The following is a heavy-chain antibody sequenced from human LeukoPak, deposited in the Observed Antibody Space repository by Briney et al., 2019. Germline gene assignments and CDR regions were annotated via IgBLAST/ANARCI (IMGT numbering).Heavy chain of an antibody. Sequence: GGSLRLSCAASGFTFSDYYMSWIRQAPGKGLEWLSYISTSGSTIYYADSVKGRFTISRDNARNSLYLQMNSLRAEDTAVYYCARDRGVRGVVKYFDYWGQGTLVTVSS. CDR2: ISTSGSTI. CDR1: GFTFSDYY. CDR3: ARDRGVRGVVKYFDY. J-gene: IGHJ4*02. V-gene: IGHV3-11*01. D-gene: IGHD3-10*01.